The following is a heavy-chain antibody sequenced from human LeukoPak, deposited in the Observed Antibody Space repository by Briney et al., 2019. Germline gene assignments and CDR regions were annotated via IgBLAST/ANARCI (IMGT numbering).Heavy chain of an antibody. CDR3: ARDKGGYYDILTGPDY. D-gene: IGHD3-9*01. CDR1: GYTFTSYG. CDR2: ISAYNGNT. J-gene: IGHJ4*02. Sequence: GASVKVSCKASGYTFTSYGISWVRQAPGQGLEWMGWISAYNGNTNYAQKLQGRVTMTTDTSTSTAYMELRSLRSDDTAVYYCARDKGGYYDILTGPDYWGQGTLVTVSS. V-gene: IGHV1-18*01.